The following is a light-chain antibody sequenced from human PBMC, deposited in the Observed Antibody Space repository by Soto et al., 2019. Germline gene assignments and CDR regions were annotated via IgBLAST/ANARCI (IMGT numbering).Light chain of an antibody. V-gene: IGKV1-5*01. J-gene: IGKJ1*01. Sequence: DIQMTQSPSSLSASVGDRVTFTCRASQYIADFLNWYQQTPGKPPKLLIFGASNLHIGVPSRFSGSGSGTEFTLTISSLQPDDFATYYCQQYNTYSPERTFGQGTKVDIK. CDR2: GAS. CDR1: QYIADF. CDR3: QQYNTYSPERT.